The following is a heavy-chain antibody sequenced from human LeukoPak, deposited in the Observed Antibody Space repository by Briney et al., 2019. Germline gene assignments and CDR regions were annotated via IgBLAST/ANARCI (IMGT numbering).Heavy chain of an antibody. Sequence: GGSLRLSCAASGFTFSSYAMSWVRQAPGKGLEWVSSISSSSSCIYYADSVKGRFTISRDNAKNSLYLQMNSLRAEDTAVYYCARDPSLGDYDSSGYWGQGTLVTVSS. V-gene: IGHV3-21*01. CDR3: ARDPSLGDYDSSGY. D-gene: IGHD3-22*01. CDR1: GFTFSSYA. CDR2: ISSSSSCI. J-gene: IGHJ4*02.